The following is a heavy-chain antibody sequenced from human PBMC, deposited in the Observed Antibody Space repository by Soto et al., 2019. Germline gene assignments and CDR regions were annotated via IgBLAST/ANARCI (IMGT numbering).Heavy chain of an antibody. CDR1: GFTFSSYE. V-gene: IGHV3-48*03. Sequence: RLSCAASGFTFSSYEMNWVRQAPGKGLEWVSYISSSGSTIYYADSVKGRFTISRDNAKNSLYLQMNSLRAEDTAVYYCARDHCSSTSCYTTYGMDVWGQGTTVTVSS. J-gene: IGHJ6*02. CDR2: ISSSGSTI. D-gene: IGHD2-2*02. CDR3: ARDHCSSTSCYTTYGMDV.